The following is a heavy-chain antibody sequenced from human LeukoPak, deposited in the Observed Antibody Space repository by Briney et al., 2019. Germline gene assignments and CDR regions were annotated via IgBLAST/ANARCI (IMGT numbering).Heavy chain of an antibody. D-gene: IGHD2-15*01. Sequence: SETLSLTCTVSGGSISSSSYYWGWIRQPPGKGLEWIGSIYYSGSTYYNPSLKSRVTISVDTSKNQFSLKLSSVTAADTAVYYCARPSNMVAATLYYFDYWGQGTLVTVSS. CDR2: IYYSGST. V-gene: IGHV4-39*01. CDR3: ARPSNMVAATLYYFDY. J-gene: IGHJ4*02. CDR1: GGSISSSSYY.